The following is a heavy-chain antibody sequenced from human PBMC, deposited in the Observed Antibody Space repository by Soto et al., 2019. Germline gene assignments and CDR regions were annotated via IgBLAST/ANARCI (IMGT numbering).Heavy chain of an antibody. CDR1: GFSLSTSGVG. Sequence: QITLKESGPPLVKPTQTLTLTCTFSGFSLSTSGVGVGWIRQPPGKALEWLALIYWDDDKRYSPSLKSRLTITKHTSKNQVVLTMTNMDPVDTATYYCARYYYDSSGYHEDYWGQGTLVTVSS. CDR3: ARYYYDSSGYHEDY. V-gene: IGHV2-5*02. D-gene: IGHD3-22*01. CDR2: IYWDDDK. J-gene: IGHJ4*02.